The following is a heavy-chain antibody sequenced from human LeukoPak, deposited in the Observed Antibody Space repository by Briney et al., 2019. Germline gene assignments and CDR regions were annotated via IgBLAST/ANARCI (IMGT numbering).Heavy chain of an antibody. CDR1: GDSVSSNSAA. Sequence: SQTLSLTCAISGDSVSSNSAAWNWIRQSPSRGLEWLGGTYYRSKWYNDYAVSLKSRITINPDTSKNQFSLQLNSVTPEDTAVYYCARAPFSSWYHYFDYWGQGTLVTVSS. D-gene: IGHD6-13*01. J-gene: IGHJ4*02. CDR3: ARAPFSSWYHYFDY. V-gene: IGHV6-1*01. CDR2: TYYRSKWYN.